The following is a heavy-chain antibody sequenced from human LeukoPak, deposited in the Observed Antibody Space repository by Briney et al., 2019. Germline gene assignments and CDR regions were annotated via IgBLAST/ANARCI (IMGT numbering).Heavy chain of an antibody. CDR1: GYTFTSYA. J-gene: IGHJ4*02. CDR2: INAGNGNT. Sequence: EASVKVSCKASGYTFTSYAMHWVRQAPGQRLEWMGWINAGNGNTKYSQEFQGRVTITRDTSASTAYMELSSLRSEDMAVYYCAREGHYYDSSGYAEFALDYWGQGTLVTVSS. V-gene: IGHV1-3*03. D-gene: IGHD3-22*01. CDR3: AREGHYYDSSGYAEFALDY.